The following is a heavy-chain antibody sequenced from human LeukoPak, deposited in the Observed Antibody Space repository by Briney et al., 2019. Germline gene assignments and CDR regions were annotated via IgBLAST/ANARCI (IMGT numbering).Heavy chain of an antibody. D-gene: IGHD5/OR15-5a*01. J-gene: IGHJ3*02. Sequence: PGRSLRLSCAASGFTFDDYAMHWVRQAPGKGLEWVSGISWNSGSIGYADSVKGRFTISRDNAKNSLYLQMNSLRAEGTALYYCAKEVSGTFDIWGQGTMVTVSS. V-gene: IGHV3-9*01. CDR2: ISWNSGSI. CDR3: AKEVSGTFDI. CDR1: GFTFDDYA.